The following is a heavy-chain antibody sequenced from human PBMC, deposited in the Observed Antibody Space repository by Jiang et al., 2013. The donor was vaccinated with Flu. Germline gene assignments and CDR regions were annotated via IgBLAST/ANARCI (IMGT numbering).Heavy chain of an antibody. J-gene: IGHJ4*02. CDR3: APLGLGIAGY. V-gene: IGHV3-23*01. CDR2: ISGSGGST. D-gene: IGHD7-27*01. CDR1: GFTFSSYA. Sequence: AASGFTFSSYAMSWVRQXPGKGLEWVSAISGSGGSTYYADSVKGRFTISRDNSKNTLYLQMNSLRAEDTAVYYCAPLGLGIAGYWGQGTLVTVSS.